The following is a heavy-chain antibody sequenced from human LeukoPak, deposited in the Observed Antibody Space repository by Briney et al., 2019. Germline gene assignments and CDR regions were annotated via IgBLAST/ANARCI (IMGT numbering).Heavy chain of an antibody. J-gene: IGHJ4*02. Sequence: GGSLRLSCAASGFTFSSYAMSWVRHAPGKGLEWVSAISGSGGSTYYADSVKGRFTISRDNSKNTLYLQMNSLRAEDTAVYYCAKDRKQLLCYFDYWGQGTLVTVSS. V-gene: IGHV3-23*01. CDR3: AKDRKQLLCYFDY. D-gene: IGHD2-2*01. CDR1: GFTFSSYA. CDR2: ISGSGGST.